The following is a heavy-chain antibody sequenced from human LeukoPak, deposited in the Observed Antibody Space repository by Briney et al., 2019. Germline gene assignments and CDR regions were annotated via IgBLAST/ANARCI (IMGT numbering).Heavy chain of an antibody. V-gene: IGHV1-2*02. CDR1: GYTFTAFY. CDR2: INPSSGDI. J-gene: IGHJ4*02. Sequence: ASVKVSCKASGYTFTAFYMHWLRQAPGQGFEWMGWINPSSGDINYVQKFQGRVTMTRDTSIGTAYMELSSLRSDDTAVYYCARADCNYRHCWGQGTLVTVS. CDR3: ARADCNYRHC. D-gene: IGHD1-7*01.